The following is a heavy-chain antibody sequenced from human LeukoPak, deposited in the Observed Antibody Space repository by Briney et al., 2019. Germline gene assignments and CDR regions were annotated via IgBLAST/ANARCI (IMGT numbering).Heavy chain of an antibody. Sequence: GASVKVSCKASGYTFTGYYMHWVRQAPGQGLEWMGWINPNSGGTNYAQKFQGRVTMTRDTSISTAYMELSRLRSDDTAVYYCARENPNYDYVWGSYRNQPNWFDPWGQGTLVTVSS. V-gene: IGHV1-2*02. J-gene: IGHJ5*02. D-gene: IGHD3-16*02. CDR3: ARENPNYDYVWGSYRNQPNWFDP. CDR2: INPNSGGT. CDR1: GYTFTGYY.